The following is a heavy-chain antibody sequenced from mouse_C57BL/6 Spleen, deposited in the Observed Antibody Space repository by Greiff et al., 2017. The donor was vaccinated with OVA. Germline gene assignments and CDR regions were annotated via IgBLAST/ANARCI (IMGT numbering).Heavy chain of an antibody. J-gene: IGHJ2*01. CDR3: ARKDTTVPDY. CDR1: GYTFTSYW. V-gene: IGHV1-50*01. Sequence: VQLQQPGAELVKPGASVKLSCKASGYTFTSYWMQWVKQRPGQGLEWIGEIDPSDSYTNYNQKFKGKATLTVDTSSSTAYMQLSSLTSEDSAVYYCARKDTTVPDYWGQGTTLTVSS. D-gene: IGHD1-1*01. CDR2: IDPSDSYT.